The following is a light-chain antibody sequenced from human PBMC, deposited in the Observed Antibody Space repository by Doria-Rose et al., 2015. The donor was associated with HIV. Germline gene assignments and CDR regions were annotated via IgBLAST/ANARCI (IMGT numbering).Light chain of an antibody. CDR2: DAS. CDR1: QRVKSSY. Sequence: TQSPGTLSLSPGDRATLSCRASQRVKSSYLAWYQQKPGQAPRLLIYDASTRATGIPDRFNGSGSGTDFTLTISRLEPEDVAVYYCQQYGTSRGTFGQGTRLEIK. V-gene: IGKV3-20*01. J-gene: IGKJ5*01. CDR3: QQYGTSRGT.